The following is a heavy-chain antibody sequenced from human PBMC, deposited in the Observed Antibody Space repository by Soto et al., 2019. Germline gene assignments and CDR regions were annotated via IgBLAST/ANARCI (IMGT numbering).Heavy chain of an antibody. CDR2: IYYSGST. V-gene: IGHV4-59*01. D-gene: IGHD3-16*01. CDR3: ARYLTYDGYFDY. Sequence: PSETLSLTCTVSGGSISSYYWSWIRQPPGKGLEWIGYIYYSGSTNYNPSLKSRVTISVNTSKNQFSLKLSSVTAADTAVYYCARYLTYDGYFDYWGQGTLVTVSS. CDR1: GGSISSYY. J-gene: IGHJ4*02.